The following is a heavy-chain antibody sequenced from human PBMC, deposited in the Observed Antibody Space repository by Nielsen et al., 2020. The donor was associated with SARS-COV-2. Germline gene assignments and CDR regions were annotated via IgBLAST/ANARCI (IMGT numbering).Heavy chain of an antibody. V-gene: IGHV4-61*02. CDR2: VFATGST. CDR1: GGSISSGDYH. D-gene: IGHD3-22*01. J-gene: IGHJ5*02. Sequence: SETLSLTCTVSGGSISSGDYHWTWIRQPAGKGLEWIGRVFATGSTSYNPSLKSRVTISIDTSKNQFSLKLKFVTAADTAVYYCAKDGSPGGYDSSGYKSRFDPWGQGTLVTVSS. CDR3: AKDGSPGGYDSSGYKSRFDP.